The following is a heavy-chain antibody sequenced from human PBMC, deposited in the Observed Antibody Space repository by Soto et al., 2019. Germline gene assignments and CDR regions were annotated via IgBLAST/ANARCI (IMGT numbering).Heavy chain of an antibody. J-gene: IGHJ4*02. V-gene: IGHV3-23*01. CDR3: ARGRRYDSSGYYSFDY. Sequence: GGSLRLSCAASGFSFSTHAMNWVRQAPGKGLEWVSIVNCVGDTTYYADSVKGRFTISRDNAKNSLYLQMNSLRAEDTALYYCARGRRYDSSGYYSFDYWGQ. CDR2: VNCVGDTT. D-gene: IGHD3-22*01. CDR1: GFSFSTHA.